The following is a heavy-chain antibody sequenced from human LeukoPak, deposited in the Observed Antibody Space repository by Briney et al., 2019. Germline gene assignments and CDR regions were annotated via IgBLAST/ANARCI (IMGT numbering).Heavy chain of an antibody. J-gene: IGHJ5*02. CDR3: ARVGGYSNWFDP. V-gene: IGHV4-59*01. Sequence: PSETLSLTCTVPGGSISSYHWSWIRQPPGKGLEWIGYIYYSGSTNYNPSLKSRVTISVDTSKNQFSLKLSSVTAADTAVYYCARVGGYSNWFDPWGQGTLVTVSS. CDR1: GGSISSYH. D-gene: IGHD5-12*01. CDR2: IYYSGST.